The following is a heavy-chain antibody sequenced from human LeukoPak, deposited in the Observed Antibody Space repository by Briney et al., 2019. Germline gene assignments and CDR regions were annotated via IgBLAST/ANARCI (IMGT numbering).Heavy chain of an antibody. CDR3: ASLRPWRKKGVFDY. J-gene: IGHJ4*02. Sequence: LETLSLTCAVYGGSFSGYYWSWIRQPPGKGLEWIGEINHSGSTNYNPSLKSRVTISVDTSKNQFSLKLSSVTAADTAVYYCASLRPWRKKGVFDYWGQGTLVTVSS. CDR2: INHSGST. V-gene: IGHV4-34*01. CDR1: GGSFSGYY. D-gene: IGHD3-3*01.